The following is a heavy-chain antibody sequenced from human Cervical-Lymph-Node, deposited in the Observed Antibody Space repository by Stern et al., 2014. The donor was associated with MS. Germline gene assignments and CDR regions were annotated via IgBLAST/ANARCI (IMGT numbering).Heavy chain of an antibody. J-gene: IGHJ6*02. CDR2: IIPIVGTA. CDR1: GGTLSDYG. Sequence: QLVQSGAEVKKPGSSVKVSCKASGGTLSDYGISWVRQAPGQGLEWMGGIIPIVGTATYAPKFQGRVTITADDSTNTAYMDLSSLTSDDTAVYYCARDGDSSMLGLDVWGQGTTVTVSS. D-gene: IGHD4-17*01. CDR3: ARDGDSSMLGLDV. V-gene: IGHV1-69*01.